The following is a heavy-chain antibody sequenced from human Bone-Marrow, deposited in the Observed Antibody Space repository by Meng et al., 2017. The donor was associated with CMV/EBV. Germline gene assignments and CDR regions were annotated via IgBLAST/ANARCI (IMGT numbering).Heavy chain of an antibody. V-gene: IGHV3-20*04. Sequence: GGSLRLSCAASGFTFDDYGMSWVRQAPGKGLEWVSGINWNGGSTGYADSVKGRFTISRDNAKNSLYLQMNSLRAEDTALYYCARGEGTLAVAGITPRGPWGQGTMDTVSS. D-gene: IGHD6-19*01. J-gene: IGHJ3*01. CDR3: ARGEGTLAVAGITPRGP. CDR1: GFTFDDYG. CDR2: INWNGGST.